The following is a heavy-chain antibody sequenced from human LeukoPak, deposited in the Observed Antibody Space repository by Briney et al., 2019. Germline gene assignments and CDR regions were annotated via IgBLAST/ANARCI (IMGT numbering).Heavy chain of an antibody. CDR3: AREGGIYDFWSGFDY. Sequence: SSETLSLTCTVSGGSISYYYWSWIRQPPGKGLEWIGYVYYSGSTNYNPSLKSRVTISVDTSKNQFSLKLSSVTAADTAVYYCAREGGIYDFWSGFDYWGQGTLVTVSS. D-gene: IGHD3-3*01. CDR2: VYYSGST. V-gene: IGHV4-59*12. CDR1: GGSISYYY. J-gene: IGHJ4*02.